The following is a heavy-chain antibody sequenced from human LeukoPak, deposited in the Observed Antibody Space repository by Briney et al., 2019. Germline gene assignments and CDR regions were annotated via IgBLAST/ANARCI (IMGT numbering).Heavy chain of an antibody. CDR3: AKPTVIVVVTSPFDY. D-gene: IGHD3-22*01. CDR2: ISPSSSYM. V-gene: IGHV3-21*04. CDR1: GFTFSDYT. Sequence: PGGSLRLSRAASGFTFSDYTMNWVRQAPGKGLEWVSSISPSSSYMYYADSVKGRFTISRDNTKNSLYLQMNSLRAEDTAVYYCAKPTVIVVVTSPFDYWGQGTLVTVSS. J-gene: IGHJ4*02.